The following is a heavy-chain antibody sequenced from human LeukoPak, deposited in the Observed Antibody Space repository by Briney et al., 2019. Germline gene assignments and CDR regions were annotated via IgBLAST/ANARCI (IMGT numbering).Heavy chain of an antibody. CDR1: GGSISSSSYY. J-gene: IGHJ4*02. CDR2: IYYSGST. D-gene: IGHD6-6*01. Sequence: PSETLSLTCTVSGGSISSSSYYWGWIRQPPGKGLEWIGSIYYSGSTYYNPSLKSRVTISVDTSKNQFSLKLSSVTAADTAVYYCARHDSSSSYSDYWGQGTLVTVSS. CDR3: ARHDSSSSYSDY. V-gene: IGHV4-39*01.